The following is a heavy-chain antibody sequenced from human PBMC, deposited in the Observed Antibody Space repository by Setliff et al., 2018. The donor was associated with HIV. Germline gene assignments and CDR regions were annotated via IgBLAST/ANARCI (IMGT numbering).Heavy chain of an antibody. V-gene: IGHV4-4*09. CDR2: IFASGSS. Sequence: KASETLSLTCTVSGGSISSYCWNRIRQPPGKGLEWIGYIFASGSSLYNPSLQSRVSISIDTSKNQFSLKLSSVTAADTAVYYCARRIDNSGSLPAKNWFDTWGQGRLVTVS. CDR1: GGSISSYC. D-gene: IGHD3-10*01. J-gene: IGHJ5*02. CDR3: ARRIDNSGSLPAKNWFDT.